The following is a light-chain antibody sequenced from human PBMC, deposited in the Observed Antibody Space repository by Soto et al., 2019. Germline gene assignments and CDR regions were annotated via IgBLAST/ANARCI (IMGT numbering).Light chain of an antibody. V-gene: IGKV3-11*01. CDR1: QSVGTY. CDR2: GAS. CDR3: QQYNNWPKT. Sequence: DTVLTQSPGTLSLSPGERATLSCRASQSVGTYLAWYQQKPGQAPRLLIYGASTRATGIPARFSGSGSGTDFTLTISSLEPEDFAVYYCQQYNNWPKTFGQGTKVHIK. J-gene: IGKJ1*01.